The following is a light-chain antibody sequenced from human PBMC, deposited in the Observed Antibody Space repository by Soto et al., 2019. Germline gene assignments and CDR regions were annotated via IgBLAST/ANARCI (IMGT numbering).Light chain of an antibody. Sequence: QSVGTKPPSVSAAPGQKVTISCSGSGCNIGGNSVSWYQQLPGTAPKLLIYDDNKRPSGIPDRFSGSKSGTSATLGITGCQPGDEADYNCGSWDSSLSAHGCGTRTRVTVI. CDR3: GSWDSSLSAHG. J-gene: IGLJ1*01. CDR1: GCNIGGNS. V-gene: IGLV1-51*01. CDR2: DDN.